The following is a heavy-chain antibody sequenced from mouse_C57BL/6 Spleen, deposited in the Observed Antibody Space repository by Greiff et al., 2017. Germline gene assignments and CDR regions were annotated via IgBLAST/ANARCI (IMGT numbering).Heavy chain of an antibody. Sequence: QVQLQQSGPGLVQPSQSLSITCTVSGFSLTSYGVHWVRQSPGKGLEWLGVIWSGGSTDYNAAFISRLSISKDNSKSQVFFKMNSLQADDTAIYYCARNSPTWGSMDYWGQGTSVTVSS. CDR3: ARNSPTWGSMDY. D-gene: IGHD4-1*01. V-gene: IGHV2-2*01. CDR2: IWSGGST. J-gene: IGHJ4*01. CDR1: GFSLTSYG.